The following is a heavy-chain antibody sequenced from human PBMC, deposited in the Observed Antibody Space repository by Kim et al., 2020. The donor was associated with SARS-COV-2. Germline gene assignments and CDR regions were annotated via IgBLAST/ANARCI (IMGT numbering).Heavy chain of an antibody. Sequence: SETLSLTCTISGCSISSYYWTWIRQPPGKGLEWLGSIYYSGSTNYNPSLKSRVTISLGTSKNQIPLKLSSVTAADTAVYYCARLIWFGDLPRYDYWGQGILVTVSS. CDR1: GCSISSYY. CDR3: ARLIWFGDLPRYDY. D-gene: IGHD3-10*01. CDR2: IYYSGST. V-gene: IGHV4-59*01. J-gene: IGHJ4*02.